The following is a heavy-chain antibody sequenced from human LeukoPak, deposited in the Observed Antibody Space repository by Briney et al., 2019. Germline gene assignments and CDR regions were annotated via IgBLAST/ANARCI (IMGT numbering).Heavy chain of an antibody. CDR3: AAGSTRAIKTYYYDSSGYYAFDI. CDR2: IVVGSGNT. J-gene: IGHJ3*02. CDR1: GFTFTSSA. D-gene: IGHD3-22*01. Sequence: ASVKVSCKASGFTFTSSAMQWVRQARGQRLEWIGWIVVGSGNTNYAQKFQERVTITRDMSTSTAYMELSSLRSEDTAVYYCAAGSTRAIKTYYYDSSGYYAFDIWGQGTMVTVSS. V-gene: IGHV1-58*02.